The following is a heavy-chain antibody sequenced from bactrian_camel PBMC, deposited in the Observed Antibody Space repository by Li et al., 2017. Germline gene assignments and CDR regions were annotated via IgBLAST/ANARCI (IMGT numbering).Heavy chain of an antibody. Sequence: VQLVESGGGSVQPGGSLRLSCVTSASTYYSNCMAWFRQAPGKEREVVATIDNHGSVSFQRSVLGRFTISHVNANNTLHLQMNSLKPEDTAVYYCAADLGWCGSRPFQREFRNWGQGTQVTVS. CDR2: IDNHGSV. D-gene: IGHD2*01. CDR3: AADLGWCGSRPFQREFRN. V-gene: IGHV3S53*01. J-gene: IGHJ4*01. CDR1: ASTYYSNC.